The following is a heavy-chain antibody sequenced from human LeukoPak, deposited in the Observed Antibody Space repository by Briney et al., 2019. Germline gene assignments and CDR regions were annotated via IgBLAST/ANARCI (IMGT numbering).Heavy chain of an antibody. CDR2: ISDVGSTK. Sequence: PGGSLRLSCAASGFTFSDSSMSWIRQAPGKGLEWVSYISDVGSTKYYADSVKGRFTISRDNAKNSLYLQMNSLRAEDTAVYYCASRSGWNIGYWGQGTLVTVSP. J-gene: IGHJ4*02. CDR3: ASRSGWNIGY. CDR1: GFTFSDSS. D-gene: IGHD6-19*01. V-gene: IGHV3-11*01.